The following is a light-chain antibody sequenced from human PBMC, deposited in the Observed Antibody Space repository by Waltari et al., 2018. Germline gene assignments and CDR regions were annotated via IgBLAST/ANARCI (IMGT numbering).Light chain of an antibody. CDR2: EVT. V-gene: IGLV2-14*01. Sequence: QSALTQPASVSGSPGQSITISCTGTSSDIGAYNYISWSQHHPGKAPKLIIYEVTNRPSGVSNRFSGSKSGNAASLTISGLQAEDEADFYCSSYTGSSVVFGGGTKLTVL. CDR1: SSDIGAYNY. CDR3: SSYTGSSVV. J-gene: IGLJ2*01.